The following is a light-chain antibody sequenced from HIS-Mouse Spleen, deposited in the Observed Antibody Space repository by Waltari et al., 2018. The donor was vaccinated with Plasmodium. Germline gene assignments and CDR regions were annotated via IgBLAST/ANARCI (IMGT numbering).Light chain of an antibody. V-gene: IGLV2-23*03. CDR2: EGS. Sequence: QSALTQPASVSGSPGQSITISCTGTSSDVGSYNLVSWYQQHPGKAPQLMIYEGSKRPSGVSNLFSGSKSGNTASLTISGLQAEDEADYYCCSYAGSSTFVFGGGTKLTVL. CDR1: SSDVGSYNL. J-gene: IGLJ3*02. CDR3: CSYAGSSTFV.